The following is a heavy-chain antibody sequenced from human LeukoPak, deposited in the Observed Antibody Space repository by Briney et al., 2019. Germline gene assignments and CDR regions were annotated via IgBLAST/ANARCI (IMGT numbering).Heavy chain of an antibody. J-gene: IGHJ4*02. D-gene: IGHD5-18*01. CDR2: ISSSGSTI. CDR3: AREEHSGYGYGYFDY. CDR1: GFTFSSYE. V-gene: IGHV3-48*03. Sequence: PGGSLRLSCAASGFTFSSYEMNWVRQAPGEGLEWVSYISSSGSTIYYADSVKGRFTISRDNAKNSLYLQMNSLRAEDTAVYYCAREEHSGYGYGYFDYWGQGTLVTVSS.